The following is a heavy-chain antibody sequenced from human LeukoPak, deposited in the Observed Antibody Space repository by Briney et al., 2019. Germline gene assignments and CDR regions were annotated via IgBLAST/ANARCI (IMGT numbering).Heavy chain of an antibody. D-gene: IGHD6-19*01. CDR1: GGTFSSYA. J-gene: IGHJ4*02. V-gene: IGHV1-69*04. CDR3: ARVPAVAGTIDY. Sequence: SVKVSCKASGGTFSSYAISWVRQAPGQGLEWMGRIIPILGIANYAQKFQGRVTITADKSTSTAYMELSSLRSEDTAVYYCARVPAVAGTIDYWGQGTLVTVSS. CDR2: IIPILGIA.